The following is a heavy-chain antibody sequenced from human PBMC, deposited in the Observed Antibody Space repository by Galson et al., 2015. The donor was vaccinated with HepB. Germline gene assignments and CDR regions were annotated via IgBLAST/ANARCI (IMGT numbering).Heavy chain of an antibody. Sequence: SVKVSCKASGYTFTNYGINWVRQAPGQGLEGMGWINTYNRETKFTQHFQDRLTMTTDTSTRTAYMELRGLRSDDAAVFFCARGTGYSSPADAFDVWGLGTLVIVSS. CDR1: GYTFTNYG. CDR2: INTYNRET. CDR3: ARGTGYSSPADAFDV. J-gene: IGHJ3*01. V-gene: IGHV1-18*01. D-gene: IGHD5-18*01.